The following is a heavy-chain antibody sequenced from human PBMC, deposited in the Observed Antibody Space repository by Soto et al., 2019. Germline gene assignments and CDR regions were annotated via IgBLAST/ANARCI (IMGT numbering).Heavy chain of an antibody. CDR2: IWYDGSNK. D-gene: IGHD3-3*01. V-gene: IGHV3-33*01. CDR1: GFTFSSYG. J-gene: IGHJ6*03. Sequence: QVQLVESGGGVVRPGRSLRLSCAASGFTFSSYGMHWVRQAPGKGLEWVAVIWYDGSNKYYADSVKGRFTISRDNSKNTLYLQMNSLRAEDTAVYYCARDFWSGYYYMDVWGKGTTVTVSS. CDR3: ARDFWSGYYYMDV.